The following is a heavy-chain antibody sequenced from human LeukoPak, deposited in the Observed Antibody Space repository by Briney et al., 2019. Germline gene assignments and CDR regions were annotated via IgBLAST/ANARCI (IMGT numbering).Heavy chain of an antibody. CDR3: ARRGTAYCRGGNCYSDKYFDY. Sequence: PSETLSLTCAVYGGSLSGYYWTWLRQTPGKALEWIGEINYSGNTNYNLYLKGRVTISADTSKNQFSLRLSSVTAADTAVYYCARRGTAYCRGGNCYSDKYFDYWGQGTQVTVSS. J-gene: IGHJ4*02. V-gene: IGHV4-34*01. D-gene: IGHD2-15*01. CDR1: GGSLSGYY. CDR2: INYSGNT.